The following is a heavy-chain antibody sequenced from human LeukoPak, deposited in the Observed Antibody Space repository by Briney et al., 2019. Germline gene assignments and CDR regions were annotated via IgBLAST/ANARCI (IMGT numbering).Heavy chain of an antibody. D-gene: IGHD1-1*01. CDR2: IIPVFGTA. Sequence: ASVKVSCKASGYTFTSYGVSWVRQAPGQGLEWMGGIIPVFGTANYAQKFQGRVTMTRDMSTSTVYMELSSLRSEDTAVFYCARRAQVERRHSQFDYWGQGTLVTVSS. V-gene: IGHV1-69*05. J-gene: IGHJ4*02. CDR1: GYTFTSYG. CDR3: ARRAQVERRHSQFDY.